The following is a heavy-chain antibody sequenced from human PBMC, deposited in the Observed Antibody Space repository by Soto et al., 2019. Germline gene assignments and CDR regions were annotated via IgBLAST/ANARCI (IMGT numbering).Heavy chain of an antibody. CDR3: GKRGGTYLPLGYFDS. CDR1: GGSISSRSYY. D-gene: IGHD1-26*01. CDR2: IYYSGST. V-gene: IGHV4-39*01. J-gene: IGHJ4*02. Sequence: ASETLSLTCTVSGGSISSRSYYWGWIRQPPGKGLEWIGSIYYSGSTYYNPSLKSRVTISVDTSKNQFSLNLNSVTAADTAVYYWGKRGGTYLPLGYFDSWGQGTLVTFS.